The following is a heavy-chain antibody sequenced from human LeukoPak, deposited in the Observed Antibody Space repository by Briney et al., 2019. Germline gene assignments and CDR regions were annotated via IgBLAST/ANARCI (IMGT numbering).Heavy chain of an antibody. CDR2: ISSSSSYT. V-gene: IGHV3-11*06. Sequence: GGSLRLSCAVSGFTFSDYYMSWIRQAPGKGLEWVSYISSSSSYTNYADSVKGRFTISRDNAKNSLYLQMNSLRAEDTAVYYCATGSRYSSGWYAGAFDYWGQGTLVTVSS. J-gene: IGHJ4*02. CDR1: GFTFSDYY. CDR3: ATGSRYSSGWYAGAFDY. D-gene: IGHD6-19*01.